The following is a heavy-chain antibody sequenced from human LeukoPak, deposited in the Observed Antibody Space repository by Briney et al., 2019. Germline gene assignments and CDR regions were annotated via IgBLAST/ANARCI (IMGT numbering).Heavy chain of an antibody. CDR3: ARDRLSYGDPYYFDY. CDR1: GGSISSGDYY. CDR2: IYYSGST. Sequence: SQTLSLTCTVSGGSISSGDYYWSWIRQPPGKGLEWIGYIYYSGSTYYNPSLKSRVTISVDTSKNQFSLKLSSVTAADTAVYYCARDRLSYGDPYYFDYWGQGTLVTVSS. D-gene: IGHD4-17*01. J-gene: IGHJ4*02. V-gene: IGHV4-30-4*01.